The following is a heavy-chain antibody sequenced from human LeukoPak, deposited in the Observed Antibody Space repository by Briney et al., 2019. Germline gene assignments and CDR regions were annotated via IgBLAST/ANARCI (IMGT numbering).Heavy chain of an antibody. J-gene: IGHJ4*02. Sequence: GGSLRLSCAASGFTFSSYSMNWVRQAPGKGLEWVSYITRSSSAIYYADSVKGRFTISRDNAKNSLYLQMNSLRAEDTAVYYCAHGYSSGCFDYWGQGTLVTVSS. CDR2: ITRSSSAI. CDR1: GFTFSSYS. D-gene: IGHD6-19*01. CDR3: AHGYSSGCFDY. V-gene: IGHV3-48*01.